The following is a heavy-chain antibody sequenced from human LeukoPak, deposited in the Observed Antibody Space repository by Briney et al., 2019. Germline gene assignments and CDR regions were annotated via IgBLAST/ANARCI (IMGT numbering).Heavy chain of an antibody. Sequence: SETLSPTCTVSGDSISTYYWSWIRQPPGKGLEWIGYIYYSGSTTYNPSLKSRVTISVDTSMNQFSLRLSSVTAADTAVYYCARGRITISSWGQGTLVTVSS. V-gene: IGHV4-59*08. CDR1: GDSISTYY. D-gene: IGHD3-9*01. CDR3: ARGRITISS. CDR2: IYYSGST. J-gene: IGHJ5*02.